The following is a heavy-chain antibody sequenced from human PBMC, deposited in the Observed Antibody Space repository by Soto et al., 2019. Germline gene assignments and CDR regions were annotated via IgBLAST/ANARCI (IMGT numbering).Heavy chain of an antibody. Sequence: PGRSLRLSCAASGFTFTSYSMNWVRQAPGNGLEWVSYITSKSTTIKYADSVKGRFTVSRDNAKNSLYLQLNSLRDEDTAVYYCAREMGACSDSSCYPGPYDSWGQGTLGTVSS. V-gene: IGHV3-48*02. CDR1: GFTFTSYS. CDR3: AREMGACSDSSCYPGPYDS. CDR2: ITSKSTTI. D-gene: IGHD3-16*01. J-gene: IGHJ5*02.